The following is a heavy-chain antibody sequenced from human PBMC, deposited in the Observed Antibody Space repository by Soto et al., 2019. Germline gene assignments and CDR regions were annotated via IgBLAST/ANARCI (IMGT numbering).Heavy chain of an antibody. Sequence: GGSLRLSCAASGFTLSSYAMSWVRQAPGKGLEWISAVSGSGGSTYYADSVKGRFTISRDNSKDTLYLQMNNLRAEDTAEYYCAKPPDYNWNDYWGQGTLVTVSS. CDR3: AKPPDYNWNDY. J-gene: IGHJ4*02. D-gene: IGHD1-20*01. CDR2: VSGSGGST. CDR1: GFTLSSYA. V-gene: IGHV3-23*01.